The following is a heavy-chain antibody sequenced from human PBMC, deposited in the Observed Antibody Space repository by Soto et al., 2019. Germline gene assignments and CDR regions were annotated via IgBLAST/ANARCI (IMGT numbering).Heavy chain of an antibody. V-gene: IGHV5-51*01. Sequence: GEYLKTSCKGFDCTFDTYWIGWVRQMPGKGLEWMGVINPRDYYVKYSPPYECQVTISADKSINDAFLQWRSLKASATAMYYCARPYYTQDVWYPTYDSWGQGTMVTVSS. D-gene: IGHD3-3*01. CDR2: INPRDYYV. J-gene: IGHJ3*02. CDR3: ARPYYTQDVWYPTYDS. CDR1: DCTFDTYW.